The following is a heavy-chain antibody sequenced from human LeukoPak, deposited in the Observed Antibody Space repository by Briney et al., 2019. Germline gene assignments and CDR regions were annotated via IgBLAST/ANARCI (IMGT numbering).Heavy chain of an antibody. CDR3: ARADRLHGGPYLIGP. CDR2: INPNSGGT. V-gene: IGHV1-2*02. J-gene: IGHJ5*02. CDR1: GYTFTDYY. Sequence: ASVKVSCKTSGYTFTDYYMRWVRQAPGQGLEWMGWINPNSGGTSSAQKFQGRVTMTRVTSITTVYMEVNWLTSDDTAIYYCARADRLHGGPYLIGPWGQGTLVTVSS. D-gene: IGHD2-21*01.